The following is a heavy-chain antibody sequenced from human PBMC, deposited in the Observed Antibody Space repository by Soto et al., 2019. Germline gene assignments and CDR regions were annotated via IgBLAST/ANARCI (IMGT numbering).Heavy chain of an antibody. J-gene: IGHJ4*02. CDR2: IYPGDHET. CDR1: GYSFSSYW. CDR3: ARSPRSSPYFDY. D-gene: IGHD6-13*01. V-gene: IGHV5-51*01. Sequence: GESLKISCKGSGYSFSSYWIGWVRQMPGQGPEWMGIIYPGDHETRYSPSFHGKVTISADRSINTAYLQWNSLEASDTAFYFCARSPRSSPYFDYWGQGALVTVSS.